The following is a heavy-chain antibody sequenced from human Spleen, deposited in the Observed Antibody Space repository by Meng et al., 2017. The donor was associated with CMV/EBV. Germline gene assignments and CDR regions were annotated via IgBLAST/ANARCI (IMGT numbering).Heavy chain of an antibody. CDR1: GFTFSSYW. D-gene: IGHD3-10*01. V-gene: IGHV3-74*01. CDR3: ARVVGEWLPLN. Sequence: GESLKISCAASGFTFSSYWMHWVRQAPGKGLVWVSRINSDGSSTSYADSVKGRFTISRDNAKNTLYLQMNSLRAEDTAVYYCARVVGEWLPLNWGQGTLVTVSS. CDR2: INSDGSST. J-gene: IGHJ4*02.